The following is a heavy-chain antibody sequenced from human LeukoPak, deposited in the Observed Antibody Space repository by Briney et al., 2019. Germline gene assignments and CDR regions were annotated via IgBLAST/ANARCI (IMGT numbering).Heavy chain of an antibody. CDR1: GYTFTSYG. CDR2: IRAYNGNT. J-gene: IGHJ4*02. Sequence: ASVKVSCKASGYTFTSYGISWVRQAPGQGLEWMGWIRAYNGNTNYAQKLQGRVTMTTDTSTSTAYMELRSLRSDDTAVYYCARDMYNWNDFSFDYWGQGTLVTVSS. CDR3: ARDMYNWNDFSFDY. D-gene: IGHD1-1*01. V-gene: IGHV1-18*04.